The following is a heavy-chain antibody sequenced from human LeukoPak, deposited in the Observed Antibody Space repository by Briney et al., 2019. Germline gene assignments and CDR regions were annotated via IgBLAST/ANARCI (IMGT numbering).Heavy chain of an antibody. CDR1: GGSISSYY. CDR3: ARVYCPNGVCYNSRGWFDP. D-gene: IGHD2-8*01. CDR2: IYYSGST. V-gene: IGHV4-59*01. J-gene: IGHJ5*02. Sequence: SETLSLTCTVSGGSISSYYWSWIRQPPGKGLEWIGYIYYSGSTNYNPSLKSRVTISVDTSKNQFSLKLSSVTAADTAVYYCARVYCPNGVCYNSRGWFDPWGQGTLVTVSS.